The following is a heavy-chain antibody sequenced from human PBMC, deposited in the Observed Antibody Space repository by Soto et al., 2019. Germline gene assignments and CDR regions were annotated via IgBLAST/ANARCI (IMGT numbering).Heavy chain of an antibody. CDR1: GFTFSNYW. CDR3: ARGCSGGSCYYIWFEY. D-gene: IGHD2-15*01. CDR2: IKQDGSEK. J-gene: IGHJ5*01. V-gene: IGHV3-7*03. Sequence: VGSLRLSCAASGFTFSNYWMTWVRQAPGKGLEWVANIKQDGSEKYYVDSVKGRFTISRDNAKNSLYLQMNSLRAEDTAVYYCARGCSGGSCYYIWFEYLGQGTHVNVSS.